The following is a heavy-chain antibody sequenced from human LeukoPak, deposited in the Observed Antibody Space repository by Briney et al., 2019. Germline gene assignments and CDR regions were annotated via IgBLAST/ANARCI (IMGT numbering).Heavy chain of an antibody. J-gene: IGHJ4*02. CDR1: GFTFSSYS. CDR3: AKGYYGSGSYGWFDY. D-gene: IGHD3-10*01. Sequence: GGPLRLSCAASGFTFSSYSMNWVRQAPGKGLEGVSSISSSSSYIYYADSVKGRFTISRDNAKNSLYLQMNSLRAEDTAVYSCAKGYYGSGSYGWFDYWGQGTLVTVSS. V-gene: IGHV3-21*04. CDR2: ISSSSSYI.